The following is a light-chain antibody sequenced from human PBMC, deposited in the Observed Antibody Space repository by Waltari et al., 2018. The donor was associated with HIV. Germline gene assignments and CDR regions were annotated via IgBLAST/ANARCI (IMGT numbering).Light chain of an antibody. CDR2: DAS. V-gene: IGKV3-11*01. Sequence: EIVLTQSPATLSLSPGERATLSCRASQSVSSYLAWYQQKPGQAPRLLIYDASNRATGFPARFRCRGSGTDFTLTISSLEPEDFAVYYCQQRSNWPRTFGQGTKVEVK. J-gene: IGKJ1*01. CDR1: QSVSSY. CDR3: QQRSNWPRT.